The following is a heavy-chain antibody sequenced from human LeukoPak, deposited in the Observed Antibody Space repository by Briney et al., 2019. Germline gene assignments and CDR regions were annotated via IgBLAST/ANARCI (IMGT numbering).Heavy chain of an antibody. V-gene: IGHV4-59*12. J-gene: IGHJ4*02. CDR2: IYYSGST. D-gene: IGHD3-10*01. CDR3: ARRITMVRGVMSDY. CDR1: GGSISSYY. Sequence: SETLSLTCTVSGGSISSYYWSWIRQPPGKGLEWIGYIYYSGSTNYNPSLKSRVTISVDTSKNQFSLKLSSVTAADTAVYYCARRITMVRGVMSDYWGQGTLVTVSS.